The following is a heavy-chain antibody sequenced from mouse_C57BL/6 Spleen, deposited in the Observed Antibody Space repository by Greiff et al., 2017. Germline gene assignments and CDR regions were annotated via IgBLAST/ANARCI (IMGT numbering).Heavy chain of an antibody. D-gene: IGHD4-1*01. J-gene: IGHJ2*01. CDR1: GFTFSSYG. V-gene: IGHV5-6*02. Sequence: EVMLVESGGDLVKPGGSLKLSCAASGFTFSSYGMSWVRQTPDKRLEWVATISSGGSYTYYPDSVKGRFTISRDNAKNTLYLQMSSLKSEDTAMYYCARQGNWDPFDYWGQGTTLTVSS. CDR2: ISSGGSYT. CDR3: ARQGNWDPFDY.